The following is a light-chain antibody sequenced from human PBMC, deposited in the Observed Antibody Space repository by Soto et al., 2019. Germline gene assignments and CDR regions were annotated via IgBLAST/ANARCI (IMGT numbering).Light chain of an antibody. V-gene: IGKV3-15*01. Sequence: EVVMTQSPATLSVSPGERATRSCRASQSVRSNLAWYQQKPGQSPRLLIYGASTRATGIPARFSGSGSGTEFTLTISSLQSEDFAVYYCQQYNNLPPITFGQGGRLEVK. CDR2: GAS. CDR3: QQYNNLPPIT. CDR1: QSVRSN. J-gene: IGKJ5*01.